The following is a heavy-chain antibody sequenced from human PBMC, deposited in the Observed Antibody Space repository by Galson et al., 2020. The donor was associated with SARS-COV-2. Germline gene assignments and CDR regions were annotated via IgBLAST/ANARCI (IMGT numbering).Heavy chain of an antibody. J-gene: IGHJ4*02. V-gene: IGHV4-59*01. Sequence: SETLSLTCTVSGVSISSYYWSWIRQPPGKGLEWIGYIYSSGSTNYNPSLKSRVTISVDTSKNQFSLKLSSVTAADTAVYYCARESYDSSGYYLAYFDYWGQGTLVTVSS. CDR3: ARESYDSSGYYLAYFDY. CDR1: GVSISSYY. CDR2: IYSSGST. D-gene: IGHD3-22*01.